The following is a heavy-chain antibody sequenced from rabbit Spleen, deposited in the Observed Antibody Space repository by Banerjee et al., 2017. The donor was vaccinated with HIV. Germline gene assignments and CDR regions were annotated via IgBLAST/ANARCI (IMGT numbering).Heavy chain of an antibody. V-gene: IGHV1S40*01. Sequence: QSLEESGGDLVKPGTSLTLTCTASGFSFSSAYNICWLRQAPGRGLEWIACIYTGSGGATYYATWAKGRFTISKTSSTTVTLQMTSLTVADTATYFCARDTGSSFSSYGMDLWGPGTLVTVS. CDR1: GFSFSSAYN. J-gene: IGHJ6*01. D-gene: IGHD8-1*01. CDR3: ARDTGSSFSSYGMDL. CDR2: IYTGSGGAT.